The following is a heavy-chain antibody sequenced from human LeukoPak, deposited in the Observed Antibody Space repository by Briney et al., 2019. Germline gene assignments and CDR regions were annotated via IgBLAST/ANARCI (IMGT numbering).Heavy chain of an antibody. J-gene: IGHJ4*02. Sequence: MASETLSLTCTVSGGSISSYYWSWIRQPAGKGLEWIGRIYPSGSSNYKPSLKSRVNMSVATSKKQFSLNLSSVTAADAAVYYFARAVGRSFDYWGQGTLVTVSS. V-gene: IGHV4-4*07. D-gene: IGHD1-14*01. CDR2: IYPSGSS. CDR3: ARAVGRSFDY. CDR1: GGSISSYY.